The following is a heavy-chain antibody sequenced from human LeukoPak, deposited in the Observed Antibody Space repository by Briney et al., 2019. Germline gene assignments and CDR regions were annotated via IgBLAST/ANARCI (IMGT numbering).Heavy chain of an antibody. V-gene: IGHV1-2*02. D-gene: IGHD3-3*01. CDR2: INPNSGGT. Sequence: ASVKVSCKASGYTFTGYYMHWVRQAPGQGLEWMGWINPNSGGTNYAQKFQGRVTMTRDTSISTAYMELSRLRSDDTAVYYCAKHRPTAAITIFGVVRASDAFDIWGQGTMVTVSS. CDR3: AKHRPTAAITIFGVVRASDAFDI. J-gene: IGHJ3*02. CDR1: GYTFTGYY.